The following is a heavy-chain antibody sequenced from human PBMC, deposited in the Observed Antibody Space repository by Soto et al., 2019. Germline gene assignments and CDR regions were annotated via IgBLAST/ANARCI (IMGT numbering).Heavy chain of an antibody. CDR1: GITFSSYA. CDR3: AKDQRLLVAAAGTFSDY. V-gene: IGHV3-23*01. J-gene: IGHJ4*02. CDR2: ISGSGGTT. D-gene: IGHD6-13*01. Sequence: GGSLRLSCAAPGITFSSYAMSWVRQAPGKGLEWVSGISGSGGTTYYADPVKGRFTISRDNSKNTLYLQMNSLRAEDTAVYYCAKDQRLLVAAAGTFSDYWGQGTLVTVSS.